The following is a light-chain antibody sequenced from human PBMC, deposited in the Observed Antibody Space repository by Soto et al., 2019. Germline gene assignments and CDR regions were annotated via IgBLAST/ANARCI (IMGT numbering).Light chain of an antibody. J-gene: IGLJ1*01. Sequence: QSVLTQPPSASGSPGQSVTISCTGASNDVGGFNYVSWYQQHSGKAPKFLIFEVSKRPSGVPARFSGSKSGNTASLTVSGLQAEDEADYYCCSYAGGLTSAAYVFGTATQLTVL. V-gene: IGLV2-8*01. CDR2: EVS. CDR1: SNDVGGFNY. CDR3: CSYAGGLTSAAYV.